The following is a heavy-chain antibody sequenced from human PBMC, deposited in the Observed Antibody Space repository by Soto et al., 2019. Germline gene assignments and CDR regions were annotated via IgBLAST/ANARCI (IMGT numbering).Heavy chain of an antibody. D-gene: IGHD3-3*01. CDR1: GGTFSSYA. J-gene: IGHJ4*02. V-gene: IGHV1-69*06. Sequence: QVQLVQSGAEVKKPGSSVKVSCKASGGTFSSYAISWVRQAPGQGLEWMGGIIPIFGTANYAQKFQGRVTITADKSTSTAYMELGSLRSEDTAVYYYARDSSSWGYTTIFGVVITLDSCGQGTLVTVSS. CDR2: IIPIFGTA. CDR3: ARDSSSWGYTTIFGVVITLDS.